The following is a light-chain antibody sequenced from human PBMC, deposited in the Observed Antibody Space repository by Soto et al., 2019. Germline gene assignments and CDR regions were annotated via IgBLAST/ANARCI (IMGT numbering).Light chain of an antibody. Sequence: QSALTQPASVSGSPGRSITISCTGTSSDVGSYNVVSWYQQHPGKAPKLLIYEVSKRPSGVSDRFSGSKSGNTASLTISGLQAEDEADYHCCSYAGSSSAYVFGTGTKATVL. CDR1: SSDVGSYNV. CDR2: EVS. CDR3: CSYAGSSSAYV. V-gene: IGLV2-23*02. J-gene: IGLJ1*01.